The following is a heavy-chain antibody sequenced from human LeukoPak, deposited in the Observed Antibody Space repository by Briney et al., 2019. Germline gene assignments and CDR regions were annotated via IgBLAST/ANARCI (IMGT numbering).Heavy chain of an antibody. CDR2: IREDGSEK. V-gene: IGHV3-7*01. D-gene: IGHD3-10*01. Sequence: PGGSLRLSCAASGFAFSMYHMNWVRQAPGKGLEWVANIREDGSEKYYVDSVKGQFTISRDNAKNSLFLQMDSLRAEDTAVYYCARDLAGHYYGSGSSFDYWGQGTLVTVSS. J-gene: IGHJ4*02. CDR3: ARDLAGHYYGSGSSFDY. CDR1: GFAFSMYH.